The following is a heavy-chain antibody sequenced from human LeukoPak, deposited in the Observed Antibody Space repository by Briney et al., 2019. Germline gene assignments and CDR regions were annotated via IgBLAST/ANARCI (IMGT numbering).Heavy chain of an antibody. Sequence: PGGSLRLSCAASGFTFSSYAMSWVRQAPGKGLEWVSAISGSGGSTYYADSVKGRFTISRDNSKNTLYLQMNSLKTEDTAVYYCAFRYSGNYFFDYWGQGTLVTVSS. CDR1: GFTFSSYA. J-gene: IGHJ4*02. V-gene: IGHV3-23*01. CDR3: AFRYSGNYFFDY. D-gene: IGHD1-26*01. CDR2: ISGSGGST.